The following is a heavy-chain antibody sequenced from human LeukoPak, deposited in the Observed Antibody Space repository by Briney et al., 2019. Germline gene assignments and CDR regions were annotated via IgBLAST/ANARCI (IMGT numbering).Heavy chain of an antibody. J-gene: IGHJ4*02. V-gene: IGHV3-21*01. CDR1: GFTFSSYS. CDR3: ARGRVNYYDSSGYYVNYFDY. Sequence: KPGGSLRLSCAASGFTFSSYSMNWVRQAPGKGLEWVSSISSSSSYIYYADSVKGRFTISRDNAKNSLYLQMNSLRAEDTAVYYCARGRVNYYDSSGYYVNYFDYWGQGTLVTVSS. D-gene: IGHD3-22*01. CDR2: ISSSSSYI.